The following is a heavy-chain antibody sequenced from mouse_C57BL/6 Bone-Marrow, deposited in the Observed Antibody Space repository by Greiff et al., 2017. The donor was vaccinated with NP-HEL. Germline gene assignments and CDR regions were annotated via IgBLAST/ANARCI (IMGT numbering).Heavy chain of an antibody. D-gene: IGHD2-3*01. CDR2: INPSSGYT. CDR3: ASFDGYYFAWFAY. J-gene: IGHJ3*01. CDR1: GYTFTSYW. Sequence: QVQLQQSGAELAKPGASVKLSCKASGYTFTSYWMHWVKQRPGQGLEWIGYINPSSGYTKYNQKFKDKATLTADKSSSTAYMQLSSLTYEDSVVYYCASFDGYYFAWFAYWGQGTLVTVSA. V-gene: IGHV1-7*01.